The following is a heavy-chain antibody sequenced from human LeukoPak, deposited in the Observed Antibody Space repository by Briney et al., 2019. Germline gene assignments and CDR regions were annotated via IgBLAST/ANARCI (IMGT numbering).Heavy chain of an antibody. CDR1: GGTFSSYA. CDR2: IIPILDIA. D-gene: IGHD6-13*01. Sequence: GSSVKVSCKASGGTFSSYAISWVRQAPGQGLEWMGRIIPILDIANYAQKFHARVTVTADKSTSTAYMELSSLRSEDTAVYYCASPPYLYSSSWPPQHWGQGTLVTVSS. CDR3: ASPPYLYSSSWPPQH. J-gene: IGHJ1*01. V-gene: IGHV1-69*04.